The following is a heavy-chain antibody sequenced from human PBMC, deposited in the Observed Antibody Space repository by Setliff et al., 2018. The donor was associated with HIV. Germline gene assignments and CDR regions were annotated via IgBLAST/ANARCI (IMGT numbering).Heavy chain of an antibody. CDR2: IHYGGRS. CDR3: ARPSAGGGYNYWYFDL. CDR1: GDSISDDDYY. D-gene: IGHD5-12*01. V-gene: IGHV4-39*01. Sequence: PSETLSLTCTMSGDSISDDDYYWGWIRQPPGKGLEWIGIIHYGGRSYYGPSLKSRVTISVDTSKTQFSLKLRSVTAADTAVYYCARPSAGGGYNYWYFDLWGRGTLVTVSS. J-gene: IGHJ2*01.